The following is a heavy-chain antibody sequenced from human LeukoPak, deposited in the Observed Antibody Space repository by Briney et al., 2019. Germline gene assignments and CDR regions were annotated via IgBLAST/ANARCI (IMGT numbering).Heavy chain of an antibody. V-gene: IGHV4-39*07. CDR2: IHNSGQT. J-gene: IGHJ4*02. CDR1: GGSISSGGYY. D-gene: IGHD3-22*01. Sequence: PSETLSLTCTVSGGSISSGGYYWGWIRQPPGKGLEWIGSIHNSGQTYHNPSLKSRITISVDTSKNQFSLKLGSVTAADTAVYYCARVPHCDSNGCYEGGRYCEHWGQGALVTVSS. CDR3: ARVPHCDSNGCYEGGRYCEH.